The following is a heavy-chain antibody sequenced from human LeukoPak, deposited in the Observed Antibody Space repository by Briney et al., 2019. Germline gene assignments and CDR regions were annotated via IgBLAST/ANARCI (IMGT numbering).Heavy chain of an antibody. Sequence: GGSLRLSCAASGFTFSSYWMSWVRQAPGKGLEWVANIKQDGSEKYYVDSVKGRFTISRDNAKNSLYLQMNSLRAEDTAVHYCARDPTQMVRGYYYYGMDVWGQGTTVTVSS. D-gene: IGHD3-10*01. CDR3: ARDPTQMVRGYYYYGMDV. CDR2: IKQDGSEK. CDR1: GFTFSSYW. J-gene: IGHJ6*02. V-gene: IGHV3-7*01.